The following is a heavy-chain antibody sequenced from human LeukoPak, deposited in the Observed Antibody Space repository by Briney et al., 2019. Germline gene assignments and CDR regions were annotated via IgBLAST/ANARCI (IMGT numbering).Heavy chain of an antibody. CDR1: GFTFSSYG. CDR3: AKGVSRGVDPTGLEY. J-gene: IGHJ4*02. V-gene: IGHV3-30*18. D-gene: IGHD1-1*01. CDR2: ISYDGSDR. Sequence: GGSLILPCVASGFTFSSYGMHWVRQAPGKGPEWVAVISYDGSDRYYANFVKGRFTISRDNSKNTLFLQTNSMRPEDTAVYYCAKGVSRGVDPTGLEYWGQGTLVTVSS.